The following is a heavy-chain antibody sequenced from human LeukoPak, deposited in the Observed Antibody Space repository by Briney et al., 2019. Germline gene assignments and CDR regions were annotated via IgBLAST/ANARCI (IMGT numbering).Heavy chain of an antibody. J-gene: IGHJ4*02. CDR2: ISSSGST. V-gene: IGHV4-61*02. D-gene: IGHD5-24*01. CDR3: ASVRRDGYPFDY. Sequence: MPSETLSLTCTVSGDSISSGDYYWSWIRQPAGKGLEWIGRISSSGSTNYNPSLKSRVTISVDASKNQFSLKLSSVTAADTAVYYCASVRRDGYPFDYWGQGTLVTVSS. CDR1: GDSISSGDYY.